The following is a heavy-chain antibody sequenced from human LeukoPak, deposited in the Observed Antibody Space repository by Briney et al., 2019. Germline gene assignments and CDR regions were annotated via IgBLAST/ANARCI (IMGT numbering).Heavy chain of an antibody. J-gene: IGHJ6*03. CDR3: ARDSIVVVPAAPDYYYYYYYMDV. D-gene: IGHD2-2*01. CDR2: IKQDGGEK. Sequence: GGSLRLSCAASGFTFSSYWMSWVRQAPGKGLEWVANIKQDGGEKYYVGSVKGRFTISRDNAKNSLYLQMNSLRAEDTAVYYCARDSIVVVPAAPDYYYYYYYMDVWGKGTTVTISS. CDR1: GFTFSSYW. V-gene: IGHV3-7*01.